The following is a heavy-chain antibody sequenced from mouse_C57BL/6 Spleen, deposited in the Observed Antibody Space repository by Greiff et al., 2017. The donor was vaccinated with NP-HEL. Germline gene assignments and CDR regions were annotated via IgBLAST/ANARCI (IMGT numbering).Heavy chain of an antibody. J-gene: IGHJ3*01. CDR3: ARGGLRLWFAY. V-gene: IGHV1-76*01. D-gene: IGHD2-4*01. CDR1: GYTFTDYY. Sequence: QVQLKESGAELVRPGASVKLSCKASGYTFTDYYINWVKQRPGQGLEWIARIYPGSGNTYYNEKFKGKATLTAEKSSSTAYMQLSSLTSEDSAVYFCARGGLRLWFAYWGQGTLVTVSA. CDR2: IYPGSGNT.